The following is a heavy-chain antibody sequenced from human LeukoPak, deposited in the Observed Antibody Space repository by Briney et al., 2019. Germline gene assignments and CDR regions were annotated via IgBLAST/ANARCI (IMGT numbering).Heavy chain of an antibody. CDR2: IFHSGST. CDR1: GGSVSSSGYY. Sequence: SETLSLTCTVSGGSVSSSGYYWGWIRQPPGKGLEWIGGIFHSGSTYYNPSLKSRVTISVDTSENQFSLKLSSVIAADTAVYYFARFSFRVVVTYSRVDYWGQGALVTVSS. CDR3: ARFSFRVVVTYSRVDY. D-gene: IGHD3-22*01. V-gene: IGHV4-39*01. J-gene: IGHJ4*02.